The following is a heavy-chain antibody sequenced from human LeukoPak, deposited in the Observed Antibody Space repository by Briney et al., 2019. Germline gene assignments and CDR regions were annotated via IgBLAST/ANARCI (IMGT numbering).Heavy chain of an antibody. CDR1: GFTFSSSA. CDR3: ARDRDWAFDY. Sequence: SGGSLRLSCAASGFTFSSSAMSWVRQAPGKGLEWVSYIRSSDGAIAYADSVKGRFTISRDDAKNSPYLQMNSLRDEDTAVYYCARDRDWAFDYWGQGTLITVSS. J-gene: IGHJ4*02. CDR2: IRSSDGAI. V-gene: IGHV3-48*02. D-gene: IGHD3-9*01.